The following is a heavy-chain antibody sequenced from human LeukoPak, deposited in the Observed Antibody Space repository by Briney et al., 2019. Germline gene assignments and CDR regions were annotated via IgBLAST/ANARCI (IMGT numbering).Heavy chain of an antibody. CDR3: ARQVSNGYETYYFDY. J-gene: IGHJ4*02. Sequence: SETLSLTCTVSGGSITSYYWSWIRQPPGKGLEWIGYIYHSGSTNYNPSLKSRVTISVDTSKNQFSLKLSSVTAADTAVYYCARQVSNGYETYYFDYWGQGTLVTVSS. V-gene: IGHV4-59*08. D-gene: IGHD5-12*01. CDR1: GGSITSYY. CDR2: IYHSGST.